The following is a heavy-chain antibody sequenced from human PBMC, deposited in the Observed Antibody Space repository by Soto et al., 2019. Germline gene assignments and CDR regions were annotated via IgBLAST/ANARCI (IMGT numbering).Heavy chain of an antibody. D-gene: IGHD6-19*01. CDR1: GFTFSSYA. V-gene: IGHV3-23*01. CDR3: ACDYKYSGGWYPDY. J-gene: IGHJ4*02. CDR2: ISVSGGST. Sequence: GGSLRLSCAASGFTFSSYAMSWVRQAPGKGLEWVSAISVSGGSTYYADTVKGRFTISRDNSKNTLYLQMNSLRAEDTAVYYCACDYKYSGGWYPDYWGQGTLVTVSS.